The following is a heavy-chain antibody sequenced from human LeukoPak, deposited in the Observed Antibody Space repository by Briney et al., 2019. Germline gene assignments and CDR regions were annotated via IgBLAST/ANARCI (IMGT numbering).Heavy chain of an antibody. CDR1: GGSIRNYY. J-gene: IGHJ4*02. Sequence: SETLSLTCTVSGGSIRNYYWSWIRQPPGKGLERIGYISYSGSTNYSPSLKSRVTISIDTSKNQFSLKVSSVTAADTAVYYCARVGRGDYVWGSYSFDSWGQGALVTVSS. CDR2: ISYSGST. V-gene: IGHV4-59*01. D-gene: IGHD3-16*01. CDR3: ARVGRGDYVWGSYSFDS.